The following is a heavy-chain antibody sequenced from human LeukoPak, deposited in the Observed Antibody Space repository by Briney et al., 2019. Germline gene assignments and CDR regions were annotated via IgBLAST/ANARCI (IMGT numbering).Heavy chain of an antibody. J-gene: IGHJ3*01. D-gene: IGHD6-19*01. Sequence: PGGSLRLSCAASAFTVSSNYMSWVRQAPGKGLEWVSIIYSGGTTYYADSEKGRFTISRDNSKNTPYLQMNSLRAEDTAVYYCARRYPYSSAWHPSAFDVWGQGTMVTVSS. CDR3: ARRYPYSSAWHPSAFDV. CDR1: AFTVSSNY. CDR2: IYSGGTT. V-gene: IGHV3-66*01.